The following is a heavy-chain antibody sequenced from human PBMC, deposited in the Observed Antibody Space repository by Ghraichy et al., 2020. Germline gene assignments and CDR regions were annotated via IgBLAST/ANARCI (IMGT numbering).Heavy chain of an antibody. J-gene: IGHJ6*02. CDR1: GDSVSSNSAA. Sequence: SQTLSLTCAISGDSVSSNSAAWNWIRQSPSRGLEWLGRTYYRSKWYNDYAVSVKSRITINPDTSKNQFSLQLNSVTPEDTAVYYCARDHRGYSGYDSRYYGMDVWGQGTTVTVSS. CDR2: TYYRSKWYN. D-gene: IGHD5-12*01. CDR3: ARDHRGYSGYDSRYYGMDV. V-gene: IGHV6-1*01.